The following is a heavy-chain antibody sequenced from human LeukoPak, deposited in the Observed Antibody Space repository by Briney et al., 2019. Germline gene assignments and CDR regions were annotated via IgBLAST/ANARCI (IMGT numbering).Heavy chain of an antibody. CDR1: GGSISSYY. V-gene: IGHV4-4*07. J-gene: IGHJ6*02. D-gene: IGHD6-13*01. Sequence: SETLSLTCTVSGGSISSYYRSWIRQPAGKGLEWIGRIYTSGSTNYNPSLKSRVTMSVDTSKNQFSLKLSSVTAADTAVYDCARDKQQLVWGYYYYGMDVWGQGTTVTVSS. CDR2: IYTSGST. CDR3: ARDKQQLVWGYYYYGMDV.